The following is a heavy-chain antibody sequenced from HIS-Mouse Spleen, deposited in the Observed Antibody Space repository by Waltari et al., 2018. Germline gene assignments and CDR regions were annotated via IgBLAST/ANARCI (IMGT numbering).Heavy chain of an antibody. J-gene: IGHJ3*02. D-gene: IGHD3-3*01. CDR1: GFSLSNARMG. CDR3: ALTTYYDFWSGYYHDAFDI. V-gene: IGHV2-26*01. Sequence: QVTLKESGPVRVKPTETLTLTCTVSGFSLSNARMGVSWIRQPPGKALEWLAHIFSNDEKSYSTSLKSRLTISKDTSKSQVVLTMTNMDPVDTATYYCALTTYYDFWSGYYHDAFDIWGQGTMVTVSS. CDR2: IFSNDEK.